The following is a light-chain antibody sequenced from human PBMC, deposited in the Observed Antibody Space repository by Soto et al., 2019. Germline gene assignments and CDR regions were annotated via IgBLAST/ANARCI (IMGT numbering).Light chain of an antibody. V-gene: IGKV1-6*01. CDR3: LQDYTYPYT. CDR2: ATS. J-gene: IGKJ2*01. CDR1: QDIRNA. Sequence: AIQMTQSPSSLSASVGDRVTITCRASQDIRNAVGWYQQKPGKAPKLLIFATSNLQSGVPSRFIGSGSGTDFTLTIRSLQAEDFAPYYCLQDYTYPYTFGQGTKVDIK.